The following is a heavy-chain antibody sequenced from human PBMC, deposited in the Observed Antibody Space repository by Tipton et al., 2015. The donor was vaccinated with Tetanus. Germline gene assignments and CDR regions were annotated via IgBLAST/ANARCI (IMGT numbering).Heavy chain of an antibody. J-gene: IGHJ2*01. D-gene: IGHD2/OR15-2a*01. Sequence: SLRLSCAASGFTFDDYAMHWVRQAPGKGLEWVSGISGNSGSIGYADSVKGRFTISRDNAKNSLYLQMNSLRLEDTAFYYCAKGRVPASMGTYWFFDLWGRGSLVTVSS. CDR1: GFTFDDYA. V-gene: IGHV3-9*01. CDR3: AKGRVPASMGTYWFFDL. CDR2: ISGNSGSI.